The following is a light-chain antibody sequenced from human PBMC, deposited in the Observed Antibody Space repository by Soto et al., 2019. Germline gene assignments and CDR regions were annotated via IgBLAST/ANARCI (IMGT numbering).Light chain of an antibody. V-gene: IGKV3-20*01. J-gene: IGKJ4*01. CDR1: QTVRNNY. CDR3: QQFSSYPLT. CDR2: DAS. Sequence: EFVLTQSPGTLSLSPVEVGSGGCMASQTVRNNYLAWYQQKPGQAPRLLIYDASSRATGIPDRFSGGGSGTDFTLTISRLEPEDFAVYYCQQFSSYPLTFGGGTKVDI.